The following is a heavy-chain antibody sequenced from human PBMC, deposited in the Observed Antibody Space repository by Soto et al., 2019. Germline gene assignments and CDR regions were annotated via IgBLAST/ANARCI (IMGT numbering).Heavy chain of an antibody. CDR2: IIPILGIA. CDR3: ARDHGGSNRRDY. D-gene: IGHD2-15*01. J-gene: IGHJ4*02. CDR1: GGTFSSYT. V-gene: IGHV1-69*08. Sequence: QVQLVQSGAAVKKPGSSVKVSCKASGGTFSSYTISWVRQAPGQGLEWMGRIIPILGIANYAQKFQGRVTITADKSTSTAYMELSSLRSEDTAVYYCARDHGGSNRRDYWGQGTLVTVSS.